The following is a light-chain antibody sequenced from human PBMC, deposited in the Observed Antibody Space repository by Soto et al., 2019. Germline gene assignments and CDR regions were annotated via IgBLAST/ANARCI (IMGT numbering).Light chain of an antibody. J-gene: IGKJ1*01. CDR2: GAS. CDR1: QSVSSSF. Sequence: EIVLTQSPGTLSLSPGERATLSCRASQSVSSSFLAWYQRKPGQAPRLLIYGASSRAIGIPDRFSGSGPGTDFTLTISRLEPEDFAVYYCQQYGSSPPTFGQGTKVEIK. CDR3: QQYGSSPPT. V-gene: IGKV3-20*01.